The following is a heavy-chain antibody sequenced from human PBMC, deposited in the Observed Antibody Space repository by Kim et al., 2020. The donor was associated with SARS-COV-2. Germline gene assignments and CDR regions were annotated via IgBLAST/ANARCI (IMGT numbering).Heavy chain of an antibody. V-gene: IGHV3-30*07. CDR3: ARAIASSSANWFDP. J-gene: IGHJ5*02. D-gene: IGHD6-6*01. Sequence: DSVKGRLTISRHNSKNTLYLQMNSRRAEDTAVYYCARAIASSSANWFDPWGQGTLVTVSS.